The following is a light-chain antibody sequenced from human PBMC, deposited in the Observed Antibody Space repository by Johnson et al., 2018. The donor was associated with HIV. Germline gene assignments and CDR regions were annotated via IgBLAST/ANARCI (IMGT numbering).Light chain of an antibody. CDR1: SSNIGNNY. CDR2: DNN. CDR3: GTWDSSLSLYV. V-gene: IGLV1-51*01. Sequence: QSVLTQSPSVSAAPGQKVTISCSGSSSNIGNNYVSWYQQLPGTAPKLLIYDNNKRPSGIPARFSGSKSGTSATLGITGLQTGDEADYYCGTWDSSLSLYVFGTGTKVTVL. J-gene: IGLJ1*01.